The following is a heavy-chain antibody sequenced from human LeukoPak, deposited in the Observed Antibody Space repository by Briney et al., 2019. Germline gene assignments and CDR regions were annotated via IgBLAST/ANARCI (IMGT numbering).Heavy chain of an antibody. CDR2: NYYGGTS. CDR3: ARHGGQWLVKVTFWINWFDP. D-gene: IGHD6-19*01. Sequence: SETLSLTCTVSGDSISSSGYYWGWIRQSPAKGLEWNGSNYYGGTSYYNPSLKRRVTISVDTPKNQFSLKLSSVTAADTAVYYCARHGGQWLVKVTFWINWFDPWGQGTLVTVSS. V-gene: IGHV4-39*01. CDR1: GDSISSSGYY. J-gene: IGHJ5*02.